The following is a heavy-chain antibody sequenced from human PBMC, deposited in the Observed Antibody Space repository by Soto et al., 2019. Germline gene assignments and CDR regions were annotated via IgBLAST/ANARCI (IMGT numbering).Heavy chain of an antibody. D-gene: IGHD2-8*01. V-gene: IGHV4-59*01. CDR1: GGSISSYY. CDR2: IYYSGGT. CDR3: ARVGGYCTNGVCYSWWFDP. J-gene: IGHJ5*02. Sequence: SETLSLTCTVSGGSISSYYWSWIRQPPGKGLEWIGYIYYSGGTNYNPSLKSRVTISVDTSKNQFSLKLSSVTAADTAVYYCARVGGYCTNGVCYSWWFDPWGQGTLVTVSS.